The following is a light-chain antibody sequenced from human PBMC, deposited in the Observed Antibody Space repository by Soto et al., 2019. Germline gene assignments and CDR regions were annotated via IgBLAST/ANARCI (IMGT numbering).Light chain of an antibody. CDR1: SSDVGSYNF. CDR3: CSYAGSSTYV. J-gene: IGLJ1*01. Sequence: QSVLTQPASVSGSPGQSITISCTGTSSDVGSYNFVSWYQQHPGKAPKLMIYDASKRPSGVSNRFSGSKSGNTASLTISGLQPEDEADYYCCSYAGSSTYVFGAGTKVTVL. CDR2: DAS. V-gene: IGLV2-23*01.